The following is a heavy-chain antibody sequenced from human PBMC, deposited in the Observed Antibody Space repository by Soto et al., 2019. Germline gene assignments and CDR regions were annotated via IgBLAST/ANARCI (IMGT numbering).Heavy chain of an antibody. CDR3: AREDSGYSSTWYTHY. CDR2: INPSGGST. J-gene: IGHJ4*02. CDR1: GYTFTSYF. D-gene: IGHD6-13*01. V-gene: IGHV1-46*01. Sequence: QVQLVQSGAEVETPGASVKVSCKASGYTFTSYFMHWVRQAPGQGLEWMGLINPSGGSTSYAQKFQVRVTMTRDTSTSTVYMELSSLRSEDTAVYYCAREDSGYSSTWYTHYCGQGTLVTVSS.